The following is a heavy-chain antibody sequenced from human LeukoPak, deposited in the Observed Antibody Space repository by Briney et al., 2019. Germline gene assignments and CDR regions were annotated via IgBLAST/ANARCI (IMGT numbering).Heavy chain of an antibody. CDR3: ARGHSSSSFNY. V-gene: IGHV3-30*01. Sequence: GGSLRLSCAASGFTFSSYAMHWVRQAPGKGLEWVAVISYDGSNKYYADSVKGRFTISRDNSKNTLYLQMNSLRAEDTAVYYCARGHSSSSFNYWGQGTLVTVSS. CDR2: ISYDGSNK. J-gene: IGHJ4*02. CDR1: GFTFSSYA. D-gene: IGHD6-6*01.